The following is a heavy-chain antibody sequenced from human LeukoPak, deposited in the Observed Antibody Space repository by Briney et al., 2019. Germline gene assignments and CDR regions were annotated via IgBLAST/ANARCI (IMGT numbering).Heavy chain of an antibody. V-gene: IGHV3-72*01. D-gene: IGHD6-19*01. J-gene: IGHJ3*02. CDR2: TGNKGNGYTT. CDR3: ARPLLYTSGWFSGAFDI. CDR1: GFIFSDYY. Sequence: GGSLTLSCAASGFIFSDYYMDWVREAPGKGLEWVGRTGNKGNGYTTEYAASVKGRFTISRDDSKNSLYLQINSLKTDDTAVYYCARPLLYTSGWFSGAFDIWGQGTMVTVSS.